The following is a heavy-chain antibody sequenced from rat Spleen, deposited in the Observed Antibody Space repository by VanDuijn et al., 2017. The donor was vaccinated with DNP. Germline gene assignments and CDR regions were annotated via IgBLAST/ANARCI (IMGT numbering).Heavy chain of an antibody. D-gene: IGHD1-2*01. CDR1: GFTFSDYN. CDR2: IQSGGNT. Sequence: VQLVESGGGLVQPGRSLKLSCAASGFTFSDYNMAWVRQPPGKGLEWMGRIQSGGNTDYNSALKSRLSISRDTSKSQVFLKMNSVQTEDTAIYFCARHYTYWGQGVMVTVSS. CDR3: ARHYTY. V-gene: IGHV2-27*01. J-gene: IGHJ2*01.